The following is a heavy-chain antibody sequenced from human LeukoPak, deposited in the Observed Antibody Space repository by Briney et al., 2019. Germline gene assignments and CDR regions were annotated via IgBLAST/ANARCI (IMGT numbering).Heavy chain of an antibody. D-gene: IGHD6-6*01. CDR3: ARVGGQLALDY. CDR2: IYYSGST. CDR1: GGSISSYY. V-gene: IGHV4-59*01. J-gene: IGHJ4*02. Sequence: SKTLSLTCTVSGGSISSYYWSWIRQPPGKGLEWIGYIYYSGSTNYNPSLKSRVTISVDTSKNQFSLKLSSVTAADTAVYYCARVGGQLALDYWGQGTLVTVSS.